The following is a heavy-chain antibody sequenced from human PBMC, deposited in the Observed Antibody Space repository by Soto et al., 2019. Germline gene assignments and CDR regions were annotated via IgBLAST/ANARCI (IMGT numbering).Heavy chain of an antibody. J-gene: IGHJ6*02. CDR1: GGSIRGHYW. V-gene: IGHV4-4*02. D-gene: IGHD1-1*01. Sequence: QVQLQESGPGLVKPSGTLFLTCAVSGGSIRGHYWWSWVRQTPEKGLEWIGETYHGGATYYNPSLKSRATISTDESKNQLSLKLSSVTAADTAIYYCAHQTISYTLDVWGQGTTVTVSS. CDR3: AHQTISYTLDV. CDR2: TYHGGAT.